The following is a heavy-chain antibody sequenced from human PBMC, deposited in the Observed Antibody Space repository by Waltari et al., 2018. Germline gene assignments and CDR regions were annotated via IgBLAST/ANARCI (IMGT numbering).Heavy chain of an antibody. J-gene: IGHJ3*02. V-gene: IGHV1-8*03. Sequence: QVQLVQSGAEVKKPGASVKVSCKASGYTFTSYDINWVRQATGQGLEWMGWMNPTSGNTGYAQKFQGRVTITRNTSISTAYMELSSLRSEDTAVYYCARVPSLGYCTGGVCGAFDIWGQGTMVTVSS. CDR3: ARVPSLGYCTGGVCGAFDI. D-gene: IGHD2-8*02. CDR1: GYTFTSYD. CDR2: MNPTSGNT.